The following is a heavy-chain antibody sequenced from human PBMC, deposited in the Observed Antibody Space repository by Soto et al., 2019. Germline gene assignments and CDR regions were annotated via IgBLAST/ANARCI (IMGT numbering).Heavy chain of an antibody. CDR3: ARRHSGYERRVLDY. D-gene: IGHD5-12*01. J-gene: IGHJ4*02. CDR2: ISSSGDTI. Sequence: GGSLRLSCTASGFIVSDTYMNWVRQAPGKGLEWVSYISSSGDTIYYADSVKGRFTISRDNAKNSLYLQMNSLRAEDTAVYYCARRHSGYERRVLDYWGQGTLVTVPS. CDR1: GFIVSDTY. V-gene: IGHV3-11*01.